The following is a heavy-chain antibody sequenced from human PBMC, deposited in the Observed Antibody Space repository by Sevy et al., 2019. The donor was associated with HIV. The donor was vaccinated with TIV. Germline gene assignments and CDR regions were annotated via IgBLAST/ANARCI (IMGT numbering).Heavy chain of an antibody. CDR2: ISQGGSEE. Sequence: GGSLRLSCAASGFTFSSSSMTWVRQAPGKGLEWVATISQGGSEEYYVDSVKGRFTISRDNANNSLYLQMNSLSAVDTAVYFCARFVSLGYWGQGTLVTVSS. V-gene: IGHV3-7*01. CDR1: GFTFSSSS. CDR3: ARFVSLGY. J-gene: IGHJ4*02. D-gene: IGHD6-13*01.